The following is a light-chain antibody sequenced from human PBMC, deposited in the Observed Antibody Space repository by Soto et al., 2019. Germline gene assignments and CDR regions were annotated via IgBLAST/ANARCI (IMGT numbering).Light chain of an antibody. CDR3: MQGSHWPYT. V-gene: IGKV2-30*02. Sequence: DVVLTQSPLSLPVTLGQPASISCRSSQSLVHSDGIFYLNWFQQRPGQSPRRLIYKVSNRDYGVQDRFSGSGSGTDFTLEISRVEAEDVGVYYCMQGSHWPYTFGQGTKLEIK. CDR1: QSLVHSDGIFY. CDR2: KVS. J-gene: IGKJ2*01.